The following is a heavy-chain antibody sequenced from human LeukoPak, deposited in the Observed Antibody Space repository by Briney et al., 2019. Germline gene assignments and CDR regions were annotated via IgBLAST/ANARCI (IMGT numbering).Heavy chain of an antibody. CDR3: ACTNTFDV. Sequence: GGSLRLSCAASVFMFSNYWMNWVRQAPGKGLEWVANIYQDGSKKNYVDSVKGRFTISRDNAIDSLYLQMNNLRAEDTAVYYCACTNTFDVWGKGAAVTVFS. CDR1: VFMFSNYW. CDR2: IYQDGSKK. V-gene: IGHV3-7*03. J-gene: IGHJ6*04. D-gene: IGHD2/OR15-2a*01.